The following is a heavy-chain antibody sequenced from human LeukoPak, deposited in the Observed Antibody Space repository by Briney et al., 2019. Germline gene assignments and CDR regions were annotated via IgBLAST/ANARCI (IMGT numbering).Heavy chain of an antibody. CDR1: GYTFTGYY. CDR2: INPNSGGT. V-gene: IGHV1-2*02. CDR3: ARCETNLEWLLYRYAFDI. Sequence: ASVKVSCKASGYTFTGYYMHWVRQAPGQGLEWMGWINPNSGGTNYAQKFQGRVTMTRDTSISTAYMELSRLRSDDTAVYYCARCETNLEWLLYRYAFDIWGQWTMVTVSS. D-gene: IGHD3-3*01. J-gene: IGHJ3*02.